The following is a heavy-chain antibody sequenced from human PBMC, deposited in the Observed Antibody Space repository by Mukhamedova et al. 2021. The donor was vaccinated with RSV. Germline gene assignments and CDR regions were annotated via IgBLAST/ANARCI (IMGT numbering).Heavy chain of an antibody. CDR3: ARLEMATIADY. V-gene: IGHV1-2*02. J-gene: IGHJ4*02. D-gene: IGHD5-24*01. Sequence: GWINPNSGGTNYAQKFQGRVTMTRDTSISTAYMELSRLRSDDTAVHYCARLEMATIADYWGQGTLVTVSS. CDR2: INPNSGGT.